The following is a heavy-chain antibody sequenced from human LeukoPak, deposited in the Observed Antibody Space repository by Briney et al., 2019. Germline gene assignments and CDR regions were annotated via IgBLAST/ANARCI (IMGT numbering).Heavy chain of an antibody. CDR3: ARDHCSPGTCLGGH. J-gene: IGHJ4*02. D-gene: IGHD2-15*01. Sequence: SVKVSCKASGGTFSSYAISWVRQAPGQGLEWMGGIIPIFGTANYAQKFQGRVTLSVDRDTATTYMEVTSLRSEDTAIYYCARDHCSPGTCLGGHWGQGTLVTVSS. CDR1: GGTFSSYA. V-gene: IGHV1-69*06. CDR2: IIPIFGTA.